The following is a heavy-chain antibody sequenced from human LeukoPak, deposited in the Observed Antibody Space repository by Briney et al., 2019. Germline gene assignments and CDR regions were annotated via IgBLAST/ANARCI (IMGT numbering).Heavy chain of an antibody. CDR1: GGSFSGYY. V-gene: IGHV4-34*01. CDR2: INHSGST. D-gene: IGHD3-22*01. CDR3: ARGFYYDSSGYYENAYYFHY. Sequence: SETLSLTCAVYGGSFSGYYWSWIRQPPGKGLEWIGEINHSGSTNYNPSLKSRVTISVDTSKNQFSLKLSSVTAADTAVYYCARGFYYDSSGYYENAYYFHYWGQPTLVTVSS. J-gene: IGHJ4*02.